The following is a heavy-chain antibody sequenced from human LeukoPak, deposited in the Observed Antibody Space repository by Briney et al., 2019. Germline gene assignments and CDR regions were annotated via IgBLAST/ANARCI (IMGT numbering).Heavy chain of an antibody. V-gene: IGHV4-31*03. CDR1: GGSISFGGYY. CDR2: MYDREKT. J-gene: IGHJ3*01. Sequence: PSETLSLTCTVSGGSISFGGYYWSWIRQLPGKGLEWIGYMYDREKTDYNPSLRSRVIISLDTSKNQFSLKLNSVTAADTAVYYCARDSQIRLLLNDYDVFDVWGQGTVVTVSS. D-gene: IGHD2-21*02. CDR3: ARDSQIRLLLNDYDVFDV.